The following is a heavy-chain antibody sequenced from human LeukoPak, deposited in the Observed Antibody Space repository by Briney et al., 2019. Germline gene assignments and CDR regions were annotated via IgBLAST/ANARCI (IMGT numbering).Heavy chain of an antibody. CDR1: GFTFSSYA. D-gene: IGHD7-27*01. CDR2: ISGSGGST. Sequence: GGSLRLSCAASGFTFSSYAMSWVRQAPGKGLEWVSAISGSGGSTYYADSVKGRFTISRDNAKNSLYLQMNSLRAEDTAVYYCAREKSGVFDYWGQGTLVTVSS. J-gene: IGHJ4*02. V-gene: IGHV3-23*01. CDR3: AREKSGVFDY.